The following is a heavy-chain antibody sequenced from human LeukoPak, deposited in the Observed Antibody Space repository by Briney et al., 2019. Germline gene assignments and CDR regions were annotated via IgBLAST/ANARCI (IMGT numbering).Heavy chain of an antibody. V-gene: IGHV4-34*01. CDR2: INHSGST. CDR1: GGSFSGYY. J-gene: IGHJ4*02. CDR3: ARSGAQQWLVRY. D-gene: IGHD6-19*01. Sequence: SETLSLTCAVYGGSFSGYYWSWIRQPPGKGLEWIGEINHSGSTNYNPSLKSRVTISVDTSKNQFSLKLSSVTAADTAVYYCARSGAQQWLVRYWGQGTLVTVS.